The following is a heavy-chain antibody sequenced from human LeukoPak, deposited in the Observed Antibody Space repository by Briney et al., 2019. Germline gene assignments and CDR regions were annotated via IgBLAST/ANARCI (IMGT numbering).Heavy chain of an antibody. Sequence: GGSLRLSCAASGFTVSSNYMSWVRQAPGTGLEWVSSIGGHVHSTYYADSVIGRFTISRDDSKNTLYLQMNSLRANDTAIYYCANHRTPDRYHWNYFDYWGQGTLVTVSS. D-gene: IGHD1-20*01. CDR3: ANHRTPDRYHWNYFDY. CDR2: IGGHVHST. CDR1: GFTVSSNY. J-gene: IGHJ4*02. V-gene: IGHV3-23*01.